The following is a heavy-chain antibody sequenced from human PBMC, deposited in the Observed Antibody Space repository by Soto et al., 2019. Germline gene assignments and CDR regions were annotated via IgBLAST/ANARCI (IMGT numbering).Heavy chain of an antibody. V-gene: IGHV3-23*01. D-gene: IGHD5-12*01. J-gene: IGHJ4*02. CDR2: ISGGGSST. Sequence: EVQLLESGGGLVQPGGSLRLSCAASGFTFSSYAMSWVRQAPGKGLEWVSSISGGGSSTYYADSVKGRFTISRHNSKNTVLLQLNSLRAEDTAVYYCAKTIEMASIRLFDYWGQGTLVTVSS. CDR1: GFTFSSYA. CDR3: AKTIEMASIRLFDY.